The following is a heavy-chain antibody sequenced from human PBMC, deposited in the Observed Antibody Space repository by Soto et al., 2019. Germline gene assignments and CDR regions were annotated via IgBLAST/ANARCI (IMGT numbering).Heavy chain of an antibody. CDR3: VRLIGNRCLDS. CDR2: TYYRSKWYY. J-gene: IGHJ5*01. V-gene: IGHV6-1*01. Sequence: PSQTLSLTCAISGDSVSSNHATWDWIRQSPSRGLEWLGRTYYRSKWYYDYALSVKSRITIDPDTSNNQPSRQRNSVTPDEAVVYYCVRLIGNRCLDSWGQEPLVTAS. CDR1: GDSVSSNHAT. D-gene: IGHD3-16*01.